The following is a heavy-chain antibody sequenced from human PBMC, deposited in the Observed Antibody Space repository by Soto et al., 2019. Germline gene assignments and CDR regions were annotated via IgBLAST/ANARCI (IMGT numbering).Heavy chain of an antibody. D-gene: IGHD2-2*01. CDR1: GFTFDDYT. CDR2: ISWDGGST. Sequence: GGSLRLSCAASGFTFDDYTMHWVRQAPGKGLEWVSLISWDGGSTYYADSVKGRFTISRDNSKNSLYLQMNSLRTEDTALYYCARGLRTGVVPAAMGGYYYYYGMDVWGQGTTVTVSS. V-gene: IGHV3-43*01. CDR3: ARGLRTGVVPAAMGGYYYYYGMDV. J-gene: IGHJ6*02.